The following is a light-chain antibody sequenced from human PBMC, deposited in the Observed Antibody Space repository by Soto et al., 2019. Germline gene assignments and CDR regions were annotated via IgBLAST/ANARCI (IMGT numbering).Light chain of an antibody. V-gene: IGLV2-11*01. J-gene: IGLJ2*01. CDR3: CSFAGTYTVV. CDR1: GSDVGGYDF. Sequence: QSALTQPRSVSGSPGQSVTISCTGTGSDVGGYDFVSRYQQHPGKAPELMIYDVTKRPSGVPDRFSGSKSGNTASLTISGLQADDEADYYCCSFAGTYTVVFGGGTKLTV. CDR2: DVT.